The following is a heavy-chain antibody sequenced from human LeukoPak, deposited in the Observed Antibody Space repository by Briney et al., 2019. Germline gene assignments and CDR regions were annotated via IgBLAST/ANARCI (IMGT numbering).Heavy chain of an antibody. J-gene: IGHJ4*02. D-gene: IGHD1-1*01. CDR3: AKRGVTRTYYFDW. CDR2: IYSAGST. CDR1: GFTVSSNS. V-gene: IGHV3-53*01. Sequence: PGGSLRLSCTVSGFTVSSNSMSWVRQAPGKGLEWVSFIYSAGSTHYSDSVKGRFTISRDNSKNTLYLQMNSLRAEDTAVYYCAKRGVTRTYYFDWWGQGTLVTVSS.